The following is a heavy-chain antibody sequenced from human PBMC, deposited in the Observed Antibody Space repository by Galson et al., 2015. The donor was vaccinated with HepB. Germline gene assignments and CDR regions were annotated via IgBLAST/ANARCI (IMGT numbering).Heavy chain of an antibody. CDR1: GYIFKSYG. CDR2: ISVHNGNT. Sequence: SVKVSCKASGYIFKSYGISWVRQAPGQGLEWMGWISVHNGNTKYAEELQGRVTLTADTSKTTAYMELKDLRADDTAVYYCARGGFVAVTGGRMDVWGQGTTVIVS. V-gene: IGHV1-18*01. J-gene: IGHJ6*02. CDR3: ARGGFVAVTGGRMDV. D-gene: IGHD2-21*02.